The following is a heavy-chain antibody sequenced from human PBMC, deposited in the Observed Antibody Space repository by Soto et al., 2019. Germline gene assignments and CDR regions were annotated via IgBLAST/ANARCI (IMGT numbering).Heavy chain of an antibody. CDR1: GFTFSSYG. J-gene: IGHJ4*02. V-gene: IGHV3-30*18. D-gene: IGHD3-16*01. CDR3: AKKRYDYVWGSLTHVHHLDF. CDR2: ISDDGSYK. Sequence: PGGSLRLSCVASGFTFSSYGMHWVRQAPGKGLEWAAAISDDGSYKYYADSVQGRFTISRDNSNNTLFLQMNSLRAEHTAVYYFAKKRYDYVWGSLTHVHHLDFWGQGTLVTVSS.